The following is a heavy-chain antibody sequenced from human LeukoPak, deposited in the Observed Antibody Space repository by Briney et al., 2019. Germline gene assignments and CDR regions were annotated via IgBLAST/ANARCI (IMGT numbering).Heavy chain of an antibody. D-gene: IGHD4-17*01. J-gene: IGHJ6*02. V-gene: IGHV4-39*01. CDR1: GDSITDYY. Sequence: SETLSLTCTVSGDSITDYYWGWIRQPPGKGLEWIGSIYYSGSTYYNPSLKSRVTISVDTSKNQFSLKLSSVTAADTAVYYCARPAIYGDYDSYGMDVWGQGTTVTVSS. CDR3: ARPAIYGDYDSYGMDV. CDR2: IYYSGST.